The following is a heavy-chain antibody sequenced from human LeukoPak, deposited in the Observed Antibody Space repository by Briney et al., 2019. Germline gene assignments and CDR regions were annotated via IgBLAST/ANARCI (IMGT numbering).Heavy chain of an antibody. J-gene: IGHJ5*02. D-gene: IGHD3-10*01. CDR3: ARGPRGGYNWFDP. CDR1: GFTFSSYA. Sequence: GGSLRLSWAASGFTFSSYAMHWVRQAPGKGLEWVAVISYDGSNKYYADSVKGRFTISRDNSKNTLYLQMNSLRAEDTAVYYCARGPRGGYNWFDPWGQGTLVTVSS. V-gene: IGHV3-30-3*01. CDR2: ISYDGSNK.